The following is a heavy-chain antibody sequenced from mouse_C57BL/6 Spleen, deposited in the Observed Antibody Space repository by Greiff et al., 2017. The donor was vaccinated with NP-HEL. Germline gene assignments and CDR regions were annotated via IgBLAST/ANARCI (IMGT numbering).Heavy chain of an antibody. D-gene: IGHD2-4*01. V-gene: IGHV1-52*01. CDR3: AIGEDDYGFAY. Sequence: QVQLQQPGAELVRPGSSVKLSCKASGYTFTSYWMHWVKQRPIQGLEWIGNIDPSDSETHYNQKFKDKATLTVDKSSSTAYMQLSSLTSEDSAVYYCAIGEDDYGFAYWGQGTLVTVSA. CDR2: IDPSDSET. J-gene: IGHJ3*01. CDR1: GYTFTSYW.